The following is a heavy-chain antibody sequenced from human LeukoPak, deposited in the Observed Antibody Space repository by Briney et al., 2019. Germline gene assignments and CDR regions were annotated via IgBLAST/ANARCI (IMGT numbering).Heavy chain of an antibody. J-gene: IGHJ6*04. V-gene: IGHV3-30*18. CDR2: ISYDGNNK. D-gene: IGHD3-10*02. CDR3: AELGITMIGGV. CDR1: GFTFSAYG. Sequence: GGSLRLSCAAPGFTFSAYGLHWVRQAPGKGLEWVAVISYDGNNKYYADSLQGRFTISRDNSKNTLFLQMNSLRAEDTAVYYCAELGITMIGGVWGKGTTVTISS.